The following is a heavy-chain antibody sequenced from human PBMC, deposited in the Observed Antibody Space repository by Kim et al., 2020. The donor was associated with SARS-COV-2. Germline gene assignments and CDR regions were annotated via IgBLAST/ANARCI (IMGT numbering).Heavy chain of an antibody. D-gene: IGHD2-15*01. Sequence: SETLSLTCAVSGGSLSGYYWSWIRQPPGKGLEWIGQIDHSGSTHYNPSLKSRVPISVDTSKIQFSLKLTSVAAADTAMYYCARIRTHCSGGSCFPSNFGHLGQGTPVTLSP. CDR1: GGSLSGYY. CDR2: IDHSGST. J-gene: IGHJ4*02. V-gene: IGHV4-34*01. CDR3: ARIRTHCSGGSCFPSNFGH.